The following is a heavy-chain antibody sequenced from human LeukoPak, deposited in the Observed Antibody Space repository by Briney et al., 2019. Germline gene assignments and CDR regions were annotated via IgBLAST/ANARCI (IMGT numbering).Heavy chain of an antibody. CDR3: ARSAISWDYGMDV. Sequence: GESLKISRKGSGYSFTSYWIGWVRQMPGKGLEWMGIIYPGDSDTRYSPSFQGQVTISADKSISTAYLQWSSLKASDTAMYYCARSAISWDYGMDVWGQGTTVTVSS. V-gene: IGHV5-51*01. J-gene: IGHJ6*02. CDR2: IYPGDSDT. CDR1: GYSFTSYW. D-gene: IGHD6-13*01.